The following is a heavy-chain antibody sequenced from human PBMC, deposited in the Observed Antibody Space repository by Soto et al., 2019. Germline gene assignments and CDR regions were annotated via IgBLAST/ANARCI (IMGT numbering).Heavy chain of an antibody. J-gene: IGHJ3*02. Sequence: RESLKISCKGSGYSFTSYWISWVRQMPGKGLEWMGRIDPSDSYTNYSPSFQGHVTISADKSISTAYLQWSSLKASDTAMYYCARHGTMIAFWAFDIWGQGTMVTVSS. V-gene: IGHV5-10-1*01. CDR3: ARHGTMIAFWAFDI. D-gene: IGHD3-22*01. CDR2: IDPSDSYT. CDR1: GYSFTSYW.